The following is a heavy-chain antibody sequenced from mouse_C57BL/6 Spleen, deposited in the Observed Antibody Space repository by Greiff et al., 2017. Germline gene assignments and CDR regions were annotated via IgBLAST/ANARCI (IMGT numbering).Heavy chain of an antibody. CDR3: ARREGGSSSFDY. J-gene: IGHJ2*01. Sequence: EVKVVESGGDLVKPGGSLKLSCAASGFTFSSYGMSWVRQTPDKRLEWVATISSGGSYTYYPDSVKGRFTISRDNAKNTLYLQMSSLKSEDTAMYYCARREGGSSSFDYWGQGTTLTVSS. V-gene: IGHV5-6*02. CDR1: GFTFSSYG. D-gene: IGHD1-1*01. CDR2: ISSGGSYT.